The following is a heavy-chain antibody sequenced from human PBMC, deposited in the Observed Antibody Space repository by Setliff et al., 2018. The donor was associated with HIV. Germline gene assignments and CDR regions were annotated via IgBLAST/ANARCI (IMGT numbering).Heavy chain of an antibody. D-gene: IGHD3-22*01. CDR2: IFPADSDT. Sequence: LGESLKISCRGFGYSFGDYWIGWVRQKPGQGLEWMGIIFPADSDTRVSPSFQGQVTISADRSTYSAFLQWTSLKASDTGMYFCARHRVDTSMLVVKSPGAFDLWGQGTLVTVSS. CDR1: GYSFGDYW. V-gene: IGHV5-51*01. J-gene: IGHJ3*01. CDR3: ARHRVDTSMLVVKSPGAFDL.